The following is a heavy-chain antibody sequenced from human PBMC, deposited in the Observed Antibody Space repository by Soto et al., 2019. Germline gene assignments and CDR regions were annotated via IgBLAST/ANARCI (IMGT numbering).Heavy chain of an antibody. J-gene: IGHJ4*02. CDR1: GFTFSSYA. CDR3: AKWSIVVVPAARNFDY. CDR2: ISGSGGST. D-gene: IGHD2-2*01. V-gene: IGHV3-23*01. Sequence: EVQLLESGGGLVQPGGSLRLSCAASGFTFSSYAMSWVRQAPGKGLEWVSAISGSGGSTYYADSVKGRFTISRDNSKNTLYLQMNSLRAEDTAVYYCAKWSIVVVPAARNFDYWGQRTLVTVSS.